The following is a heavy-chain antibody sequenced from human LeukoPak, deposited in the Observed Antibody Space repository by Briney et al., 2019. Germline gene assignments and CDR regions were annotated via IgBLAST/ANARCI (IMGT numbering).Heavy chain of an antibody. CDR1: GGSISSYY. CDR2: IYYSGST. Sequence: SETLSLTCTVSGGSISSYYWSWIRQPPGKGLEWIGYIYYSGSTNYNPSLKSRVTISVDTSKNQFSLKLSSVTAADTAVDYCARAPGWNYPYYFDYWGQGTLVTVSS. V-gene: IGHV4-59*01. CDR3: ARAPGWNYPYYFDY. D-gene: IGHD1-7*01. J-gene: IGHJ4*02.